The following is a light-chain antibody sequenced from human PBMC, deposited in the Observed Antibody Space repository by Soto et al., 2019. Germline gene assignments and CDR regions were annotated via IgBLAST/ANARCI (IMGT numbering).Light chain of an antibody. CDR2: EVT. CDR3: SSYTSSSTYV. V-gene: IGLV2-14*02. J-gene: IGLJ1*01. Sequence: QSVLTQPASVSGSPGQSITISCTGTSSDIGSYDLVSWYQQHPGTAPKLIIYEVTKRPSGVSTRFSGSKSGNTASLTISGLQAVDEADYYCSSYTSSSTYVFGTGTKVTVL. CDR1: SSDIGSYDL.